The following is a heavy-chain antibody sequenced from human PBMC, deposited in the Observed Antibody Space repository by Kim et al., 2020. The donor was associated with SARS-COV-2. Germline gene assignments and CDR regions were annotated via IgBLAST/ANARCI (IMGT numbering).Heavy chain of an antibody. Sequence: GGSLRLSCAASGFTFSNAWMSWVRQAPGKGLEWVGRIKSKTDGGTTDYAAPVKGRFTISRDDSKNTLYLQMNSLKTEDTAVYYCTTGRARPYAIPPWEQQRGDYWGQGTLVTVSS. J-gene: IGHJ4*02. CDR1: GFTFSNAW. D-gene: IGHD2-8*01. V-gene: IGHV3-15*01. CDR2: IKSKTDGGTT. CDR3: TTGRARPYAIPPWEQQRGDY.